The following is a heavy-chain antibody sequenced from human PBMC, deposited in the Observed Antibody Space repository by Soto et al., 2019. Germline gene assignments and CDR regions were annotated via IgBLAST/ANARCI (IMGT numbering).Heavy chain of an antibody. Sequence: QVQLVESGGGVVQPGRSLRLSCAASGFTFSSYGMHWVRQAPGKGLEWVAVISYDGSNKYYADSVKGRFTISRDNSKNTVYLEMTHRGAEDTAVYYGAKDEGEYGDYVFDYWGQGTLVTVSS. J-gene: IGHJ4*02. CDR3: AKDEGEYGDYVFDY. CDR2: ISYDGSNK. V-gene: IGHV3-30*18. D-gene: IGHD4-17*01. CDR1: GFTFSSYG.